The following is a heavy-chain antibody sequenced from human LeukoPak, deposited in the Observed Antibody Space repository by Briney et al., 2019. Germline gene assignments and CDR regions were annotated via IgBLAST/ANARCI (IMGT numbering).Heavy chain of an antibody. D-gene: IGHD6-19*01. CDR3: ARDKKWLVRGAFDI. CDR2: INHSGST. Sequence: KTSETPSLTCAVYGGSFSGYYWSWIRQPPGKGLEWIGEINHSGSTNYNPSLKSRVTISVDTSKNQFSLKLSSVTAADTAVYYCARDKKWLVRGAFDIWGQGTMVTVSS. V-gene: IGHV4-34*01. CDR1: GGSFSGYY. J-gene: IGHJ3*02.